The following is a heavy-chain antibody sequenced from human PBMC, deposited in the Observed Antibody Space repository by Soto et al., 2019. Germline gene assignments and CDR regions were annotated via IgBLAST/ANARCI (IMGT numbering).Heavy chain of an antibody. V-gene: IGHV4-59*01. CDR2: IYYSGST. CDR3: ARVNRGRGVITKRLFDY. D-gene: IGHD3-10*01. CDR1: GGSISSYY. Sequence: SETLSLTCTVSGGSISSYYWSWIRQPPGKGLEWIGYIYYSGSTNYNPSLKSRVTISVDTSKNQFSLKLSSVTAADTAVYYCARVNRGRGVITKRLFDYWGQGTLVTVSS. J-gene: IGHJ4*02.